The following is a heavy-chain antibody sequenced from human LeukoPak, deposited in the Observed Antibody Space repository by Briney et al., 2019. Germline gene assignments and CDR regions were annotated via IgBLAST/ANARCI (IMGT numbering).Heavy chain of an antibody. V-gene: IGHV1-8*01. CDR3: ARAIDYYGSGSYVSTFDY. Sequence: ASVKVSCKASGYTFTSYDINWVRQATGQGLEWMGWMNPNSGNTGYAQKFQGRVTMTRNTSISTAYMELSSLRSEDTVVHYCARAIDYYGSGSYVSTFDYWGQGTLVTVSS. CDR1: GYTFTSYD. CDR2: MNPNSGNT. D-gene: IGHD3-10*01. J-gene: IGHJ4*02.